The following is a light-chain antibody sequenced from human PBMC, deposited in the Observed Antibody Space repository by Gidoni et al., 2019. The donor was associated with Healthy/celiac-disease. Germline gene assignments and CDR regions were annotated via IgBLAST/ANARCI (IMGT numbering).Light chain of an antibody. V-gene: IGKV1-5*03. CDR1: QSISSW. CDR3: QQYNSYST. J-gene: IGKJ3*01. Sequence: DIQMTQSPSTLSASVGDRVTITYRASQSISSWLAWYQQKPGKAPKLLIYKASSLESGVPSRFSGSGSGTEFTLTISSLQPDDFATYYCQQYNSYSTFGPXTKVDIK. CDR2: KAS.